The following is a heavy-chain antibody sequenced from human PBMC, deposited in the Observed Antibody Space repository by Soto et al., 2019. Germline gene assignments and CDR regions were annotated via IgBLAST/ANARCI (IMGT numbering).Heavy chain of an antibody. CDR1: GGSISSGGYY. J-gene: IGHJ1*01. V-gene: IGHV4-31*03. CDR2: IYYSGST. D-gene: IGHD2-15*01. CDR3: ARESVETGEGGYFQH. Sequence: QVQLQESGPGLVKPSQTLSLTCTVSGGSISSGGYYWSWIRQHPGKGLEWIGYIYYSGSTYYNPSLQSRVTISVDTSKNQFSLKLSSVTAADTAVYYCARESVETGEGGYFQHWGQGTLVTVSS.